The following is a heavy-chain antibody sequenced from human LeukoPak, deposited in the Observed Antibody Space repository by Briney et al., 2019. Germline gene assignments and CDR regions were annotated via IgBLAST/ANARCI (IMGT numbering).Heavy chain of an antibody. Sequence: SETLSLTCTVSGGSISSGGYYWSWIRQPPGKGLEWIGYIYHSGSTYYNPSLKSRVTISVDRSKNQFSLKLSSVTAADTAVYYCASFSTTSYYYYMDAWGKGTTVTVSS. D-gene: IGHD2-2*01. CDR3: ASFSTTSYYYYMDA. CDR1: GGSISSGGYY. J-gene: IGHJ6*03. V-gene: IGHV4-30-2*01. CDR2: IYHSGST.